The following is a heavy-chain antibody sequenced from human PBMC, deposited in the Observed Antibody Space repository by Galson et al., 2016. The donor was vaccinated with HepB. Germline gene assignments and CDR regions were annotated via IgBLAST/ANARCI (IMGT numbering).Heavy chain of an antibody. CDR2: ITSAGDKQ. CDR3: ARDAMGRGSGSYSAFDY. J-gene: IGHJ4*02. Sequence: SLRLSCAASGFSFNTYSMHWVRQAPGKGLEWVAAITSAGDKQYYKDSVRGRFTISRDNSNNMMYLQMNSLRSEDTSVYYCARDAMGRGSGSYSAFDYRGQGTLVAVSS. CDR1: GFSFNTYS. D-gene: IGHD1-26*01. V-gene: IGHV3-30*04.